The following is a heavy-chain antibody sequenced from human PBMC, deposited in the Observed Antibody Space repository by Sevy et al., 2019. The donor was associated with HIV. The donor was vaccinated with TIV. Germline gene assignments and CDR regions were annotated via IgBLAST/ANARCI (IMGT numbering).Heavy chain of an antibody. V-gene: IGHV4-38-2*01. J-gene: IGHJ4*02. CDR3: ARVSGGNDF. Sequence: SESLSLTCVVSGYSITSGYYWGWIRQPPGKGLEWIASIYHNGGAFYNPSLESRLTLSVDTSKNQISLRLRSVTAADTAMYCRARVSGGNDFLGQGTSVTVSS. D-gene: IGHD3-16*01. CDR1: GYSITSGYY. CDR2: IYHNGGA.